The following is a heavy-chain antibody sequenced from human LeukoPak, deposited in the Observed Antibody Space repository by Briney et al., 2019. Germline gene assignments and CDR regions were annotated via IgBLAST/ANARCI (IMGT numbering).Heavy chain of an antibody. CDR2: NNYSGST. CDR3: ARGRGGAAAGWETYYDYMDV. J-gene: IGHJ6*03. D-gene: IGHD6-13*01. V-gene: IGHV4-34*01. Sequence: SDTLSLICAVCGGLYSVYYWSWIRQPPGKALEGIGENNYSGSTNFNPSLKSRVNISVDTSKNQFSLKLSSVTAADTAVYYCARGRGGAAAGWETYYDYMDVWGKGTTVTVSS. CDR1: GGLYSVYY.